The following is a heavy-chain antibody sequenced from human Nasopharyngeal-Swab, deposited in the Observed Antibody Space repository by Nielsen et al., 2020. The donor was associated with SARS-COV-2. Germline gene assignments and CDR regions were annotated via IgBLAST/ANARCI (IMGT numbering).Heavy chain of an antibody. D-gene: IGHD5-12*01. CDR3: AKDRDSGDDSDDYYHYYGMDV. CDR1: GFTFNTYA. Sequence: GGSLRLSCAASGFTFNTYAISWVRQAPGKGLEWVSVIYSGGSTYYADSVKGRFTISRHNSKNTLYLQMNSLRAEDTAIYYCAKDRDSGDDSDDYYHYYGMDVWGQGTTVTVSS. J-gene: IGHJ6*02. V-gene: IGHV3-23*03. CDR2: IYSGGST.